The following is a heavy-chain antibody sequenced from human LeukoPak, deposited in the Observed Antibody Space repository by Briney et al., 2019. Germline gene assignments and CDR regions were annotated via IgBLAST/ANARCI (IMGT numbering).Heavy chain of an antibody. D-gene: IGHD2-15*01. Sequence: SETLSLTCTVSGGSISSGGYYWCWIRQHPGKGLEWIGYIYYSGSTYYNPSLKSRVTISVDTSKNQFSLKLSSVTAADTAVYYCARGYCSGGSCYTFNYWGQGTLVTVSS. V-gene: IGHV4-31*03. J-gene: IGHJ4*02. CDR1: GGSISSGGYY. CDR3: ARGYCSGGSCYTFNY. CDR2: IYYSGST.